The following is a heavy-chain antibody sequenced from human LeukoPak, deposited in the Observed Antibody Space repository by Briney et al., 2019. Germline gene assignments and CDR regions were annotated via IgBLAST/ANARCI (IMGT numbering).Heavy chain of an antibody. V-gene: IGHV3-48*03. D-gene: IGHD4-17*01. Sequence: GGSLRLSCAASGFTFDTYEMNWVRQAPGKGLEWLASISSRSRGIYYADSVKGRFTISRDNAKNSLYLQMNSLRAEDTALYYCERDDSTVTPFDYWGQGTLVTVSS. CDR2: ISSRSRGI. CDR1: GFTFDTYE. J-gene: IGHJ4*02. CDR3: ERDDSTVTPFDY.